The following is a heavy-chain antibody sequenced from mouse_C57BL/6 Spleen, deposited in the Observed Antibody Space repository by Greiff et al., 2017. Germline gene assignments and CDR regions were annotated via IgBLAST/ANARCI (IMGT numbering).Heavy chain of an antibody. CDR1: GYTFTGSW. V-gene: IGHV1-9*01. CDR2: ILPGSGST. J-gene: IGHJ3*01. D-gene: IGHD4-1*01. Sequence: QVQLKESGAELMKPGASVKLSCKATGYTFTGSWIEWVKQRPGHGLEWIGEILPGSGSTNYNEKFKGKATFTADKSSNTAYMQLSSLTTEDSAIYYCARRTGSWFAYWGQGTLVTVSA. CDR3: ARRTGSWFAY.